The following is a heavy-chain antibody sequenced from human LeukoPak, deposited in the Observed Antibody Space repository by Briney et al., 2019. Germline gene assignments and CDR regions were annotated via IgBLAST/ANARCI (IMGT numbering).Heavy chain of an antibody. J-gene: IGHJ4*02. CDR2: IKQDGGQI. CDR1: GFSFSNYW. D-gene: IGHD4-17*01. CDR3: ARLGARQMLEY. Sequence: GGSLRLSCTASGFSFSNYWMSWVRQAPGKGLEWVANIKQDGGQIYYLDSVKGRFTVSRDNAKNPLYLQMNSLRAEDTAVYYCARLGARQMLEYWGQGTLVTVSS. V-gene: IGHV3-7*01.